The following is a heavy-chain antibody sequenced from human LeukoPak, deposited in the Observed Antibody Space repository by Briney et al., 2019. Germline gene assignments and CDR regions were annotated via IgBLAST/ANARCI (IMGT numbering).Heavy chain of an antibody. CDR3: ARMSAGTDY. CDR2: IYNNERT. J-gene: IGHJ4*02. Sequence: SETLSLTCTVSGGSIRSYYWSWIRQPPGKGLEWIGRIYNNERTNYNPSLKGRVTMSVDTSKNQFSLNLNSVTAADTAVYYCARMSAGTDYWGQGTLVTVSS. D-gene: IGHD6-13*01. V-gene: IGHV4-4*07. CDR1: GGSIRSYY.